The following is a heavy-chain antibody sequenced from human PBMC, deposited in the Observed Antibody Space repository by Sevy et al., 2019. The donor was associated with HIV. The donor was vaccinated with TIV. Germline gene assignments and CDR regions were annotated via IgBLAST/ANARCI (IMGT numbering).Heavy chain of an antibody. CDR3: VKEGGGEGGDH. CDR1: GFSFSSYG. J-gene: IGHJ4*02. V-gene: IGHV3-30*02. D-gene: IGHD2-21*01. Sequence: GGSLRLPCAASGFSFSSYGMHWVRQAPGKGLEWMSYIQYDGSNKDYAYSVKGRFTISRDNSKNTLYLQMNSLRVEDTAVFYCVKEGGGEGGDHWGQGTLVTVSS. CDR2: IQYDGSNK.